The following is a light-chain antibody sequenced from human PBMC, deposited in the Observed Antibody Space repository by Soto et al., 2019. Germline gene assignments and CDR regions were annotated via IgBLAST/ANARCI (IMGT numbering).Light chain of an antibody. J-gene: IGKJ5*01. CDR3: QQYGSSPMT. CDR2: GAS. V-gene: IGKV3-20*01. CDR1: QRVSSNY. Sequence: EIVLTQSPGTLSLSPGERATLSCRASQRVSSNYLAWYRQKPGQAPGLLIYGASSRAPGIPDRFSGSGSGTDFTLTISRLEPEDVAVYYCQQYGSSPMTFGQGTRLEIK.